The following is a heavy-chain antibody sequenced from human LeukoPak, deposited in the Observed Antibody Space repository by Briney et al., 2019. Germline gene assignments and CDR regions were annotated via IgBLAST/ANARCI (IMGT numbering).Heavy chain of an antibody. CDR2: ISPNSGGT. J-gene: IGHJ4*02. Sequence: ASVKVSCKASGYTFTDYNMYWVRQAPGQGLEWMGWISPNSGGTHYAQKFQGRVTMTRDTSISTVYMELSRLISDDTAVYYCARWMATVTTPDYWGQGTLVTVSS. D-gene: IGHD4-11*01. CDR1: GYTFTDYN. V-gene: IGHV1-2*02. CDR3: ARWMATVTTPDY.